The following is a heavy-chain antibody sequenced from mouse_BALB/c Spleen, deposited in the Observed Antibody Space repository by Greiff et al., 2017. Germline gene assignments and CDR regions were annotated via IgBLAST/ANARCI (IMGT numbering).Heavy chain of an antibody. CDR2: IRNKANGYTT. CDR3: ARVLDWYFDV. CDR1: GFTFTDYY. V-gene: IGHV7-3*02. Sequence: EVQVVESGGGLVQPGGSLRLSCATSGFTFTDYYMSWVRQPPGKALEWLGFIRNKANGYTTEYSASVKGRFTISRDNSQSILYLQMNTLRAEDSATYYCARVLDWYFDVWGAGTTVTVSS. J-gene: IGHJ1*01.